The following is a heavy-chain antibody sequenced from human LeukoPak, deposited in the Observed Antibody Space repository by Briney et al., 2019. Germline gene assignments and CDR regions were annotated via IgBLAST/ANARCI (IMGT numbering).Heavy chain of an antibody. V-gene: IGHV4-39*07. CDR2: IYYSGST. D-gene: IGHD1-14*01. J-gene: IGHJ5*02. CDR3: AKGAGGFSHYNWFDP. Sequence: SETLSLTCTVSGGSISSSSYYWGWIRQPPGKGLEWIGSIYYSGSTYYNPSLKSRVTISVDTSKNQFSLKLASVTAADTAIYYCAKGAGGFSHYNWFDPRGQGTLVTVSS. CDR1: GGSISSSSYY.